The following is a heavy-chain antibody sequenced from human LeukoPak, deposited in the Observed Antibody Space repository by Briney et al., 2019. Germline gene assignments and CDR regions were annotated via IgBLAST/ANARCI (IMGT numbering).Heavy chain of an antibody. J-gene: IGHJ4*02. Sequence: SETLSLTCTVSSGSFSSRSYYCGWIRQPPGMGLEWIATINYSGTTYYNPSLKSRVTASVDTSTNQFYLKLSSVTAADTAVYYCARLRGGVQLWGDWGQRTLVTVSS. CDR2: INYSGTT. D-gene: IGHD5-18*01. CDR3: ARLRGGVQLWGD. V-gene: IGHV4-39*01. CDR1: SGSFSSRSYY.